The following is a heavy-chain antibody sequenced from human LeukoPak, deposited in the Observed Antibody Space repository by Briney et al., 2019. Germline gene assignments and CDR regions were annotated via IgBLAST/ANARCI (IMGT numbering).Heavy chain of an antibody. D-gene: IGHD3-10*01. Sequence: PGGSLRLSCAASGFTVSSNYMSWVRQAPGKGLEWVSVIYSGGSTYYADSVKGRFTISRDNSKNTLYLPMNSLRAEDTAVYYCARDRVYGSGSYQTYYYYGMDVWGQGTTVTVSS. V-gene: IGHV3-53*01. CDR3: ARDRVYGSGSYQTYYYYGMDV. CDR1: GFTVSSNY. J-gene: IGHJ6*02. CDR2: IYSGGST.